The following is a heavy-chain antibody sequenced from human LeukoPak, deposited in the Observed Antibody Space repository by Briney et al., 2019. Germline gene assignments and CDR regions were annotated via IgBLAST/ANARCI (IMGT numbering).Heavy chain of an antibody. CDR3: AKEDRPFTLDY. D-gene: IGHD3-16*01. Sequence: GGSLRLSCAASGFTFSSYAMHWVRQAPGKGLEWVAVISYDGSNKYYADSVKGRFTISRDNSKNTLYLQMNSLRAEDTAVYYCAKEDRPFTLDYWGQGTLVTVSS. V-gene: IGHV3-30*04. CDR2: ISYDGSNK. J-gene: IGHJ4*02. CDR1: GFTFSSYA.